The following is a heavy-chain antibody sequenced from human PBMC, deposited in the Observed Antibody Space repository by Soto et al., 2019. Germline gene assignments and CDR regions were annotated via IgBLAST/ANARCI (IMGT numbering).Heavy chain of an antibody. Sequence: SETLSLTCPVAGGSIRSGNYYWSWIRQPPGKGLEWIGFISYSGSTYYSTSLKSRVTISVDTSKSQFSLNLSFVTAADTSVYYCATMGTPATGLYFFDYWGQGSLVTVSS. CDR3: ATMGTPATGLYFFDY. CDR2: ISYSGST. CDR1: GGSIRSGNYY. J-gene: IGHJ4*02. D-gene: IGHD2-15*01. V-gene: IGHV4-30-4*01.